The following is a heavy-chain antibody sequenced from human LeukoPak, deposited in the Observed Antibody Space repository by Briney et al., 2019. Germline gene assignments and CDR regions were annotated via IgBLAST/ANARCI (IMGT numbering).Heavy chain of an antibody. CDR2: IYSGGST. J-gene: IGHJ4*02. CDR1: GFTVSSNY. Sequence: RESLRRSCAAPGFTVSSNYMSWVRQAPGKGLEWVSVIYSGGSTYYADSVKGRFPISRDNSKNTLYLQMNSLRAEDTAVYYCARVSNSLDYWGQGTLVTVSS. CDR3: ARVSNSLDY. V-gene: IGHV3-66*01. D-gene: IGHD2-21*01.